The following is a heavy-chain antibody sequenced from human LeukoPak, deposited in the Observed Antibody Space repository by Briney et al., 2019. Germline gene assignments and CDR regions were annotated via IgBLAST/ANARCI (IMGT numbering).Heavy chain of an antibody. V-gene: IGHV4-34*01. CDR1: GGSFSGYY. CDR2: INHSGST. CDR3: ARNTRDDYGDLAVQH. Sequence: SETLSLTCAVYGGSFSGYYWSWIRQPPGKGLEWIGEINHSGSTNYNPSLKSRVTISVDTSKNQFSLKLSSVTAADTAVYYCARNTRDDYGDLAVQHWGQGTLVTVSS. D-gene: IGHD4-17*01. J-gene: IGHJ1*01.